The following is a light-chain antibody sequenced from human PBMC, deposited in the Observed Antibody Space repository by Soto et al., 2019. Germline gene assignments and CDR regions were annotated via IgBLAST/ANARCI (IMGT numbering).Light chain of an antibody. CDR1: SSDIGYYNY. V-gene: IGLV2-14*03. CDR3: SSYASSSTLL. J-gene: IGLJ1*01. CDR2: GVT. Sequence: QSVLTQPASVSGSPGQSITISCTGTSSDIGYYNYVSWYQHHPGKAPELIIYGVTNRPSGVSYRFSASKSGSTASLTISGLQAEDEADYYCSSYASSSTLLFGTGTKVT.